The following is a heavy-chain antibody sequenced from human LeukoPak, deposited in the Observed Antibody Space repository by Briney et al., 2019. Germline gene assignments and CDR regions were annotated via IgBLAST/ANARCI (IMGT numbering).Heavy chain of an antibody. J-gene: IGHJ4*02. V-gene: IGHV7-4-1*02. Sequence: ASVKVSCKASGYTFTSYAMNWVRQAPGQGLEWMGWIDTNTGNPTYAQGFTGRFVFSLDTSVSTAYLQISSLKAEDTAVYYCAREPSTLVNYYDSSGYPYWGQGTLVTVSS. CDR2: IDTNTGNP. D-gene: IGHD3-22*01. CDR3: AREPSTLVNYYDSSGYPY. CDR1: GYTFTSYA.